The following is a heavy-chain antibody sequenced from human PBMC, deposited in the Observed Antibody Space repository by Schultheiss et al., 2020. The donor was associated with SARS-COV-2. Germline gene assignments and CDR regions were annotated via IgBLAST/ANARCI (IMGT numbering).Heavy chain of an antibody. V-gene: IGHV1-46*01. CDR2: INPSGGST. Sequence: ASVKVSCKASGYTFTSHYMHWVRQAPGQGLEWVGIINPSGGSTTYAQKFQGRVTMTRDTSTSTVYMELRSLRSEDTAVYYCARGGLRRSSSTGRGCGFDYWGQGTLVTVSS. D-gene: IGHD6-13*01. CDR1: GYTFTSHY. J-gene: IGHJ4*02. CDR3: ARGGLRRSSSTGRGCGFDY.